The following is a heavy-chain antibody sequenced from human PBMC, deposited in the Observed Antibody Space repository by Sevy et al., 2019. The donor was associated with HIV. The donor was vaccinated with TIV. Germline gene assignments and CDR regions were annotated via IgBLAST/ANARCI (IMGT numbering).Heavy chain of an antibody. V-gene: IGHV3-49*03. J-gene: IGHJ4*02. Sequence: GGSLRLSCTGSGFTFGDYAMSWFRQAPGMGLEWVGFIRSKDYGGATEYAASVKGRFTISRDDSKSIADLQMNSLKTEETAVYYCTRDYYNDSSGYSDYWGQGPLVTVSS. CDR1: GFTFGDYA. D-gene: IGHD3-22*01. CDR3: TRDYYNDSSGYSDY. CDR2: IRSKDYGGAT.